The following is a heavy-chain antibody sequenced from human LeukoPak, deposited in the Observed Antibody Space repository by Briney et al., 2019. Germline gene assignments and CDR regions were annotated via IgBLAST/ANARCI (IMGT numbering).Heavy chain of an antibody. J-gene: IGHJ5*02. Sequence: ASVKVSCKASGYTFTSYAMNWVRQAPGQGLEWMGWINTNTGNPTYAQGFTGRFVFSLDTSVSTAYLQISSLKAEDTAVYYCASGVLLWFGEVNWFDPWGQGTLVTVSS. CDR2: INTNTGNP. D-gene: IGHD3-10*01. CDR1: GYTFTSYA. CDR3: ASGVLLWFGEVNWFDP. V-gene: IGHV7-4-1*02.